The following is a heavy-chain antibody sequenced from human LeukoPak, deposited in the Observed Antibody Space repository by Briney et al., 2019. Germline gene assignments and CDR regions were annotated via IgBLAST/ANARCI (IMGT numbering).Heavy chain of an antibody. CDR3: ARRARLGIXXXFDP. Sequence: PSETLSLTCAVYGGSFSGYYWSWIRQPPGKGLEWIGEINHSGSTNYNPSLKSRVTISVDTSKNQFSLKLSSVTAADTAVYYCARRARLGIXXXFDPWGQGTLVTVSS. J-gene: IGHJ5*02. D-gene: IGHD7-27*01. V-gene: IGHV4-34*01. CDR2: INHSGST. CDR1: GGSFSGYY.